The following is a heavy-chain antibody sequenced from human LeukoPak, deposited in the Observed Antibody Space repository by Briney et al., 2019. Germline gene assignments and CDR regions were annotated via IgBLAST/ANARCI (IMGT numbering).Heavy chain of an antibody. J-gene: IGHJ2*01. CDR2: ISGSGGST. V-gene: IGHV3-23*01. D-gene: IGHD3-22*01. CDR1: GFSFRSYW. Sequence: GGSLRLSCAATGFSFRSYWMNWVRQAPGKGLEWVSAISGSGGSTYYADSVKGRFTISRDNSKNTLYLQMNSLRAEDTAVYYCAKRASAMIVVVISARYWYFDLWGRGTLVTVSS. CDR3: AKRASAMIVVVISARYWYFDL.